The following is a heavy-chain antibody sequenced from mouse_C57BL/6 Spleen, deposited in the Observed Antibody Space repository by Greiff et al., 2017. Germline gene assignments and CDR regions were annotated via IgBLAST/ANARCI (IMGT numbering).Heavy chain of an antibody. D-gene: IGHD2-4*01. CDR1: GYTFTDYE. Sequence: QVQLQQSGAELVRPGASVTLSCKASGYTFTDYEMHWVKQTPVHGLEWIGAIDPETGGTAYNQKFKGKAILTADKSSSAAYMELRSLTSEDSAVYYCTRYYDYDGGFAYWGQGTLVTVSA. J-gene: IGHJ3*01. CDR2: IDPETGGT. V-gene: IGHV1-15*01. CDR3: TRYYDYDGGFAY.